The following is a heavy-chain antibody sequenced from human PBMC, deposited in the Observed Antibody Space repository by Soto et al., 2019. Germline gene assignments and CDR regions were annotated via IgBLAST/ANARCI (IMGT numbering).Heavy chain of an antibody. V-gene: IGHV4-4*07. CDR1: GGAISSYY. D-gene: IGHD5-18*01. J-gene: IGHJ5*02. CDR3: ARDRRYSYGFSDWFDP. Sequence: SETLSLTCTVSGGAISSYYWSWIRQPAGKGLEWIGRIYTSGSTNYNPSLKSRVTMSVDTSKNQFSLKLSSVTAADTAVYYCARDRRYSYGFSDWFDPWGQGTLVTVSS. CDR2: IYTSGST.